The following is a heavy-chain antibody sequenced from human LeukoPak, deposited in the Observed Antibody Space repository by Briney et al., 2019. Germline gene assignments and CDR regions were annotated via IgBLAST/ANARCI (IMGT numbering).Heavy chain of an antibody. CDR1: GFTFSSYD. CDR3: AKGPVARNYYYYYMDV. J-gene: IGHJ6*03. Sequence: PGGSLRLSCAASGFTFSSYDMHWVRQAPGKGLEWVAVIWYDGSNKYYADSVKGRFTLSRDNSKNTLYLQMNSLRAEDTAVYYCAKGPVARNYYYYYMDVWGKGTTVTVSS. CDR2: IWYDGSNK. D-gene: IGHD5-12*01. V-gene: IGHV3-33*06.